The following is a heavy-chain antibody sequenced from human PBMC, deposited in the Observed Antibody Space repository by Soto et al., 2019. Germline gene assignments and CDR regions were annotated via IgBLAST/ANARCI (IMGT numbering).Heavy chain of an antibody. CDR2: IYYSGST. CDR3: ARQYYYYGMDV. V-gene: IGHV4-31*03. J-gene: IGHJ6*02. CDR1: GGSISSGGYY. Sequence: SETLSLTCTVSGGSISSGGYYWSWIRQHPGKGLEWIGYIYYSGSTYYNPSLKSRVTVSVDTSKNQFSLKLSSVTAADTAVYYCARQYYYYGMDVWGQGTTVTVSS.